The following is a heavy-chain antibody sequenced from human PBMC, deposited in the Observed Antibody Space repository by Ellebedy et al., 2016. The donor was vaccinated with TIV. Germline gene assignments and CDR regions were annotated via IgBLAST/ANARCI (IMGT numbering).Heavy chain of an antibody. CDR1: GGSISSSSYL. V-gene: IGHV4-39*01. CDR2: IFYTGST. Sequence: SETLSLAXTVSGGSISSSSYLWGWIRQPPGKGLQWIGNIFYTGSTYYNPSLKSRVTISVDTSKNQFSLKLSSVTAADTAVYYCARRDRYGDYLDYWGQGTLVTVSS. CDR3: ARRDRYGDYLDY. D-gene: IGHD4-17*01. J-gene: IGHJ4*02.